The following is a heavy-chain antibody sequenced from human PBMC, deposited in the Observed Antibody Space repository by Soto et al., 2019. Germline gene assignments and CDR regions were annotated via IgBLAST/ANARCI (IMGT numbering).Heavy chain of an antibody. V-gene: IGHV4-30-2*01. D-gene: IGHD4-17*01. J-gene: IGHJ4*02. CDR1: GGSISSGGYS. Sequence: QLQLQESGSGLVKPSQTLSLTCAVSGGSISSGGYSWSWIRQPPGKGLEWVGYIYHSGSTYYNPSLKSRVTISVYRSKNQFSLKLSSVTASDTAVYYCARSKTTVTTFDYWGQGTLVTVSS. CDR2: IYHSGST. CDR3: ARSKTTVTTFDY.